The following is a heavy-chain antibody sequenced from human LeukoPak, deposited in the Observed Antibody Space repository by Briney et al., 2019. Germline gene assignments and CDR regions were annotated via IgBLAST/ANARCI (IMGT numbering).Heavy chain of an antibody. CDR3: ARSWSLSFLDGFDI. V-gene: IGHV4-38-2*02. D-gene: IGHD1-1*01. J-gene: IGHJ3*02. CDR1: GYSISSGYY. CDR2: MYHSGRT. Sequence: SETLSLTCTVSGYSISSGYYWGWIRQPPGKGLEWIGSMYHSGRTYYNPSLKSRVNISVDTSRNQFSLKLSSVTAADTAVYYCARSWSLSFLDGFDIWGQGTMVTVSS.